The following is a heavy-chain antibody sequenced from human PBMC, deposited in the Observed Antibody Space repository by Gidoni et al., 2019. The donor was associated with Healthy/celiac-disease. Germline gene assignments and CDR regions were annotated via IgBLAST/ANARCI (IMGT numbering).Heavy chain of an antibody. V-gene: IGHV4-59*01. CDR2: IYYSGST. CDR3: AGLEVRGVIAPLYGMDV. Sequence: QVQLQESGPGLVKPSETLSLTCTVSGGSISSYYWSWIRQPPGKGLEWIGYIYYSGSTNYNPSHKSRVTISVDTSKNQFSLKLSSVTAADTAVYYCAGLEVRGVIAPLYGMDVWGQGTTVTVSS. D-gene: IGHD3-10*01. J-gene: IGHJ6*02. CDR1: GGSISSYY.